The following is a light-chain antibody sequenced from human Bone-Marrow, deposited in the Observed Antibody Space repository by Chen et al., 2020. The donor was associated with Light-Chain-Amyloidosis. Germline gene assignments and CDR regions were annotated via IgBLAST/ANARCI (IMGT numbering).Light chain of an antibody. CDR1: ALPKQY. CDR2: QDT. CDR3: QAADSSGTYWV. V-gene: IGLV3-25*03. Sequence: SYELTQPPSVSVSPGQTARVTGSGDALPKQYAYWYQQKPGQAPVLVIYQDTERTSGIPERFSGSSSGTTVTLTISGVQAEDEADYYCQAADSSGTYWVFGGGTELTVL. J-gene: IGLJ3*02.